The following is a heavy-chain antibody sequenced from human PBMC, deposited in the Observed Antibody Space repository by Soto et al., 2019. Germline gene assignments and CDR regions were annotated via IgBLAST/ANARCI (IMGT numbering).Heavy chain of an antibody. CDR3: ARDSSNYYGFDY. CDR1: GFSLSTSGVG. Sequence: QITLKESGPALVKPTQTLTLTCTFSGFSLSTSGVGVGWIRQPPGKALEWLALIYWDDDKRYSPSLKNRLTITKDTSKHQVVLTMTNMDPVDTATYYCARDSSNYYGFDYWGQGTLVTVSS. V-gene: IGHV2-5*02. D-gene: IGHD3-22*01. CDR2: IYWDDDK. J-gene: IGHJ4*02.